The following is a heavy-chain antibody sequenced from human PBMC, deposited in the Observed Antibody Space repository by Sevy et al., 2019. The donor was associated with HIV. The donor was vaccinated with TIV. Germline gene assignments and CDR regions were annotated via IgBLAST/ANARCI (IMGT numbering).Heavy chain of an antibody. J-gene: IGHJ6*02. D-gene: IGHD3-10*01. Sequence: GGSLRLSCRAPGFKFGDYVMIWFRQAPGKGLDWVGFIRSKVYGETREYAAAVKGRVTISRDDSKGIAYLQMNSLKTEDTARYFCTRARYYYDSGSYYGMDVWGQGTTVTVSS. CDR1: GFKFGDYV. CDR3: TRARYYYDSGSYYGMDV. CDR2: IRSKVYGETR. V-gene: IGHV3-49*03.